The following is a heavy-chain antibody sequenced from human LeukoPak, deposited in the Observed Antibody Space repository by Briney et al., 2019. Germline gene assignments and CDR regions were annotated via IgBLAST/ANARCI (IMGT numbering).Heavy chain of an antibody. V-gene: IGHV1-46*01. CDR3: ARDPLGYCSGGSCYSFNYGYFDY. CDR2: INPSGGST. Sequence: GASVKVSCKASGYTFTSYYMHWVRQAPGQGLEWMGIINPSGGSTSYAQKFQGRVTMTRDTSTSTVYMELSSLRSEDTAVYYCARDPLGYCSGGSCYSFNYGYFDYWGQGTLVTVSS. CDR1: GYTFTSYY. D-gene: IGHD2-15*01. J-gene: IGHJ4*02.